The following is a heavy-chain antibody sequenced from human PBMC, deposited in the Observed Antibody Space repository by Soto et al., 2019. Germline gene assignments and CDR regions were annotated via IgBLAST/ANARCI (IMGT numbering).Heavy chain of an antibody. CDR1: GFTFSSYA. CDR3: AKVRGLDSSGWYEYFDL. D-gene: IGHD6-19*01. J-gene: IGHJ2*01. Sequence: EVQLLESGGGLVQPGGSLRLSCAASGFTFSSYAMSWVRQAPGKGLEWVSAISGSGGSTYYADSVKGRFTISRDNPKNTLYLQMNSLRAEDTAVYYCAKVRGLDSSGWYEYFDLWGRGTLVTVSS. V-gene: IGHV3-23*01. CDR2: ISGSGGST.